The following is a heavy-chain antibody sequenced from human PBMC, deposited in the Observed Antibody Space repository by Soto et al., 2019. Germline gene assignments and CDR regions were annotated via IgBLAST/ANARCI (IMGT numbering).Heavy chain of an antibody. CDR2: ISNDGSIK. V-gene: IGHV3-30-3*01. D-gene: IGHD2-21*01. J-gene: IGHJ3*02. Sequence: QVQLVESGGGVVQPGRSLRLSCAASGFIFSSYSMHWVRQAPGKGLEWVAIISNDGSIKYYVDSVKGRFTISRDNSNNTLSLQMNSLRAEDTAVYYCARDQFLDAFDIWGQGTMVTVSS. CDR1: GFIFSSYS. CDR3: ARDQFLDAFDI.